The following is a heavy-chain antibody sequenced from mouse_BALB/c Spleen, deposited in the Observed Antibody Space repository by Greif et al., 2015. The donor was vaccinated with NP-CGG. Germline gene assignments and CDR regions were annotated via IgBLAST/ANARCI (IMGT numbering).Heavy chain of an antibody. CDR3: SLAPDGNYGAY. J-gene: IGHJ3*01. V-gene: IGHV3-1*02. D-gene: IGHD2-1*01. CDR1: GYSIASGYS. CDR2: IHKSGST. Sequence: EVQLQQSGPDLVKPSQSLSLTCTVTGYSIASGYSWHWIRQFPGNKLEWMGYIHKSGSTNYNPSLKSRISITRDTSKNQFFLQLNSVTTEYTATYYGSLAPDGNYGAYWCQGILVTVSA.